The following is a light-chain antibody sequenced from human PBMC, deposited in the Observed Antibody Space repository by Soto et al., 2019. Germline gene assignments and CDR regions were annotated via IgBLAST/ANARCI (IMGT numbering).Light chain of an antibody. J-gene: IGLJ1*01. V-gene: IGLV2-14*03. CDR1: SSDVGGYNY. CDR3: SSYTTSNTRQIV. CDR2: DVS. Sequence: QSALTQPASVSGSPGQSITISCTGTSSDVGGYNYVSWYQHHPGKAPKLMIYDVSNRPSGVSNRFSGSKSGNAASLTISGLQPEDEADYYGSSYTTSNTRQIVFGTGTK.